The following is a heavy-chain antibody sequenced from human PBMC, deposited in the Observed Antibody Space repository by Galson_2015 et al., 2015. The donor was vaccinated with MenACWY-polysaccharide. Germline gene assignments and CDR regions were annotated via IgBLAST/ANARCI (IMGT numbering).Heavy chain of an antibody. CDR1: GFTFSDYY. Sequence: SLRLSRAASGFTFSDYYMSCIRQAPGRRLEWVSHISSSGTTIYYADSVKGRFTISRDNARNSLSLQMNSLRAEDTAVYYCSRVRGSYSVDYWGQGTLVTVSS. D-gene: IGHD1-26*01. CDR2: ISSSGTTI. J-gene: IGHJ4*02. CDR3: SRVRGSYSVDY. V-gene: IGHV3-11*01.